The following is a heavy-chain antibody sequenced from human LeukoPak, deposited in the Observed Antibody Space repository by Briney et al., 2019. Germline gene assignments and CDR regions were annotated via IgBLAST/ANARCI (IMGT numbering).Heavy chain of an antibody. CDR2: IYHSGST. D-gene: IGHD3-9*01. CDR3: ARDRTDILTTQTVDY. CDR1: GGSISSSNW. V-gene: IGHV4-4*02. Sequence: PSETLSLTCAVSGGSISSSNWWSWVRQPPGKGLEWIGEIYHSGSTNYNPSLKSRVTISVDKSKNQFSLKLSSVTAADTAVYYCARDRTDILTTQTVDYWGQGTLVTVSS. J-gene: IGHJ4*02.